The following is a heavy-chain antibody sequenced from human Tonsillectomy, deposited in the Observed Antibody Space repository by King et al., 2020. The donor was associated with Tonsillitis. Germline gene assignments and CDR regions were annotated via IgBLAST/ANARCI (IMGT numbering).Heavy chain of an antibody. CDR2: IYYSGST. CDR1: GASISSYY. J-gene: IGHJ2*01. CDR3: ARPYGSSFWYFDL. D-gene: IGHD6-19*01. V-gene: IGHV4-59*08. Sequence: VQLQESGPGLVNHSETLSLTCTVSGASISSYYWSWIRQPPGKGLEWLGFIYYSGSTDYNPSLKSRVTMSVDTSKNHFSLRLTSVTAADTAVYYCARPYGSSFWYFDLWGSGTLVTVSS.